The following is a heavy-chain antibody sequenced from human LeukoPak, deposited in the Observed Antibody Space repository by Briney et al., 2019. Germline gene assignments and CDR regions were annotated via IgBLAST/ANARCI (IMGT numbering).Heavy chain of an antibody. CDR2: MNPNSCNT. V-gene: IGHV1-8*01. Sequence: GASVKVSCKASGYTFTSYDINWVRQATGQGLEWMGWMNPNSCNTGYAQKFQGRVTMTRNTTISTAYLERSSLRAEATAAYDCARKGENSNTDYWGQGTLVTVSS. D-gene: IGHD3-16*01. CDR1: GYTFTSYD. J-gene: IGHJ4*02. CDR3: ARKGENSNTDY.